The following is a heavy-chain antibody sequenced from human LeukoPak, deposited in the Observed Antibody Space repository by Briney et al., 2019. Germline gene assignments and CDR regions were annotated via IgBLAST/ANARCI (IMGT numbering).Heavy chain of an antibody. CDR3: AKEGYDSSGYSGYYGMDV. CDR2: ISYDGSNK. J-gene: IGHJ6*02. V-gene: IGHV3-30*18. CDR1: GFTFSSYG. Sequence: PGGSLRLSCAASGFTFSSYGMHWVRQAPGKGLEWVAVISYDGSNKYYADSVKGRFTISGDNSKNTLYQQMNSLRAEDTAVYYCAKEGYDSSGYSGYYGMDVWGQGTTVTVSS. D-gene: IGHD3-22*01.